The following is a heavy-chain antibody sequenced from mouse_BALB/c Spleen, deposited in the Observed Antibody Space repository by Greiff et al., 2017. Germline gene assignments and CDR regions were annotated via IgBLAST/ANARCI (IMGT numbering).Heavy chain of an antibody. CDR3: ARHGYGNYESY. Sequence: VKVEESGGGLVKPGGSLKLSCAASGFAFSSYDMSWVRQTPEKRLEWVAYISSGGGSTYYPDTVKGRFTISRDNAKNTLYLQMSSLKSEDTAMYYCARHGYGNYESYWGQGTLVTVSA. CDR2: ISSGGGST. J-gene: IGHJ3*01. CDR1: GFAFSSYD. V-gene: IGHV5-12-1*01. D-gene: IGHD2-10*02.